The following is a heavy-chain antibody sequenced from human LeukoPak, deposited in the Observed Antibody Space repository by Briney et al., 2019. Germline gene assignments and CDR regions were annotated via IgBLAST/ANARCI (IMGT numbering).Heavy chain of an antibody. Sequence: GGSLRLSCAASGFTVSSNYMSWVRQAPGKGLEWVPVIYSGGSTYYADSVKGRFTISRDNSKNTLYLQMNSLRAEDTAVYYCARAVEYYYYGMDVWGKGTTVTVSS. CDR2: IYSGGST. D-gene: IGHD6-19*01. J-gene: IGHJ6*04. CDR3: ARAVEYYYYGMDV. CDR1: GFTVSSNY. V-gene: IGHV3-53*01.